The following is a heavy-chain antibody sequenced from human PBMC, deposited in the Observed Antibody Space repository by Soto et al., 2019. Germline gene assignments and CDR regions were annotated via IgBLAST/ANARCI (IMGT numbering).Heavy chain of an antibody. CDR1: GGSFSGYY. D-gene: IGHD3-10*01. CDR2: INHSGST. J-gene: IGHJ6*02. CDR3: ATQSGLLWFGARNYYYGMGV. Sequence: SETLSLTCAVYGGSFSGYYWSWIRQPPGKGLEWIGEINHSGSTNYNPSLKSRVTISVDTSKNQFSLKLSSVTAADTAVYYCATQSGLLWFGARNYYYGMGVWGQGTTVTVSS. V-gene: IGHV4-34*01.